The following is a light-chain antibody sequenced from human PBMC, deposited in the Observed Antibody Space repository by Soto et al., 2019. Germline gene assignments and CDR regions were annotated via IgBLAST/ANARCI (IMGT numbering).Light chain of an antibody. CDR3: QQYNTWPPIYT. CDR1: QSVSSN. J-gene: IGKJ2*01. V-gene: IGKV3-15*01. CDR2: GAS. Sequence: EIVMTQSPATLSVSPGERATLSCRASQSVSSNLAWYQQKPGQAPRLLIYGASTRATGIPARFSGSGSGTEFTLTISSLQSEDFALYYCQQYNTWPPIYTFGQWTKLEIK.